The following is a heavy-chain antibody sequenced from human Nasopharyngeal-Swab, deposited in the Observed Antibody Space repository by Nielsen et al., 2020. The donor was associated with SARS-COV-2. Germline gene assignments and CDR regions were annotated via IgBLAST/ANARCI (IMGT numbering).Heavy chain of an antibody. CDR3: ARSYDFWSGYYRYYYYGTDV. V-gene: IGHV2-26*01. J-gene: IGHJ6*02. D-gene: IGHD3-3*01. CDR2: IFSNDEK. Sequence: WIRQPPGKALEWLAHIFSNDEKSYSTSLKSRLTISKDTSKGQVVLTMTNMDPVDTATYYCARSYDFWSGYYRYYYYGTDVWGQGTTVTVSS.